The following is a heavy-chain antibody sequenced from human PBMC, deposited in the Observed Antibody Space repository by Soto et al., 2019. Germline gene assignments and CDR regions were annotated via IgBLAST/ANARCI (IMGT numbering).Heavy chain of an antibody. Sequence: GGSLRLSCAASGFTFSSYWMHWVRQAPGKGLVWVSRINSDGSSTSYADSVKGRFTISRDNAKNTLYLQMNSLGAEDTAVYYCARAARFEPFDYWGQGTLVTVSS. CDR1: GFTFSSYW. CDR2: INSDGSST. V-gene: IGHV3-74*01. D-gene: IGHD3-16*01. J-gene: IGHJ4*02. CDR3: ARAARFEPFDY.